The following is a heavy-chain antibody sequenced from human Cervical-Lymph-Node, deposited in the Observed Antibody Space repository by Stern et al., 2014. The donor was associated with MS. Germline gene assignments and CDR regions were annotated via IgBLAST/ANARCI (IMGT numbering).Heavy chain of an antibody. D-gene: IGHD2-15*01. V-gene: IGHV3-74*02. J-gene: IGHJ6*02. CDR2: SNSGGSST. Sequence: EVQLVESGGGLLKPGGSLRLSCGASGFTFSTYRVHWVRQGPGKGLAWVSRSNSGGSSTSYTDSVRGRSTISRDNAKNTVDLQMTSLRAEDTAVYYCARSSGASGDAMDVWGQGTTVTVSS. CDR3: ARSSGASGDAMDV. CDR1: GFTFSTYR.